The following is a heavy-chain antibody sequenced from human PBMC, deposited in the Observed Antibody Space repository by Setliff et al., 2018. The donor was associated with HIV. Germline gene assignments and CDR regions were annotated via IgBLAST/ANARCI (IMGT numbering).Heavy chain of an antibody. J-gene: IGHJ3*01. V-gene: IGHV4-38-2*02. CDR3: AKEGGLYFGMLIHDAIDL. Sequence: SETLSLTCTVSSYSISSGYFWGWIRQPPGKGLEWIGELSPSGTTRSNPSLQSRVTISLDTSKNEISLKLTSVTAADTAVYYCAKEGGLYFGMLIHDAIDLWGQGTMVTVSS. CDR2: LSPSGTT. D-gene: IGHD3-3*01. CDR1: SYSISSGYF.